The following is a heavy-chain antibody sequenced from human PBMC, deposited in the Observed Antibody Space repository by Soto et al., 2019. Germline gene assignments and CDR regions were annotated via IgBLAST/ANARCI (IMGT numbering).Heavy chain of an antibody. CDR3: ARDLGSSGYDAFDI. V-gene: IGHV3-30-3*01. Sequence: SCKASGFTFTSSAMHWVRQAPGKGLEWVAVISYDGSNKYYADSVKGRFTISRDNSKNTLYLQMNSLRAEDTAVYYCARDLGSSGYDAFDIWGQGTMVTVSS. CDR1: GFTFTSSA. J-gene: IGHJ3*02. D-gene: IGHD3-22*01. CDR2: ISYDGSNK.